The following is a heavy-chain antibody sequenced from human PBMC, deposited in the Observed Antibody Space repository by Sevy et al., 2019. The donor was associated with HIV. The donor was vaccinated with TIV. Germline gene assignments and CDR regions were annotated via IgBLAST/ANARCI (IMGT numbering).Heavy chain of an antibody. Sequence: GGSLRLSCAASGFTFSSYAMSWVRQAPGKGLEWVSGFSGSGGSTYYADSVKGRFTISRDNSKNTLYLQMNSLRAEDTAVYYCAKDQIAAPGGLDYWGQGTLVTVSS. D-gene: IGHD6-13*01. CDR3: AKDQIAAPGGLDY. CDR1: GFTFSSYA. CDR2: FSGSGGST. V-gene: IGHV3-23*01. J-gene: IGHJ4*02.